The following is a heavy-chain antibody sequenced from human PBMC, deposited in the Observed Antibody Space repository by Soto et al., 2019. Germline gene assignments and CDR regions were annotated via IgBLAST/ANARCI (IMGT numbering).Heavy chain of an antibody. CDR1: SGSISSSNW. CDR2: IYHSGST. V-gene: IGHV4-4*02. Sequence: QVQLQESGPGLVKPSGTLSLTCAVSSGSISSSNWWSWVRQPPGKGLEWIGEIYHSGSTNYNPSLKRRVNISVDKPQTQVSLELSSVTAADTAVYYCATASYYYDYMDVWGKGTTVTVSS. J-gene: IGHJ6*03. CDR3: ATASYYYDYMDV.